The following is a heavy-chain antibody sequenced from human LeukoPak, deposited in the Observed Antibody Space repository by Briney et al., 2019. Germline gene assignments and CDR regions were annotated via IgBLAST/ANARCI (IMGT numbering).Heavy chain of an antibody. Sequence: QPGGSLRLSCAASGFTFSTYAMSWVRQAPGKGLEWVSGISISGGSTYYADSVKGRFTISRDNSKNTLYLQMNRLRAEDTAVYYCAKDRDLLFAHCWFDLWGQGTLVTVFS. D-gene: IGHD3-10*01. V-gene: IGHV3-23*01. CDR2: ISISGGST. J-gene: IGHJ5*02. CDR3: AKDRDLLFAHCWFDL. CDR1: GFTFSTYA.